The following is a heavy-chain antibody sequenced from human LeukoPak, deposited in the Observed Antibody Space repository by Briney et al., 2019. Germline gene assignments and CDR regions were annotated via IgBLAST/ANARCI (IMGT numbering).Heavy chain of an antibody. CDR3: AKARQKYYYDSSGYSVDY. V-gene: IGHV3-30*18. CDR1: GFTFSTYG. D-gene: IGHD3-22*01. J-gene: IGHJ4*02. Sequence: GGSLRLSCAASGFTFSTYGTHWVRQAPGKGLEWVAIISYDGSNKYYGDSVKGRFTISRDNSKNTLYLQMNSLRAEDTAVYYCAKARQKYYYDSSGYSVDYWGQGTLVTVSS. CDR2: ISYDGSNK.